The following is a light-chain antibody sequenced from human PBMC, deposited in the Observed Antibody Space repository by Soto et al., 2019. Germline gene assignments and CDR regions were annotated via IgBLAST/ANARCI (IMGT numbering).Light chain of an antibody. Sequence: VVLTQSPVTLSLSPVERATLSCRASQSFRGLLAWYQQKPGQAPRLLIYDAYNRATGIPPRFSGSGSGTDFTLTISRLEPEDFAVYYCQQYGSSGTFGQGTKVDIK. J-gene: IGKJ1*01. CDR3: QQYGSSGT. CDR1: QSFRGL. CDR2: DAY. V-gene: IGKV3-20*01.